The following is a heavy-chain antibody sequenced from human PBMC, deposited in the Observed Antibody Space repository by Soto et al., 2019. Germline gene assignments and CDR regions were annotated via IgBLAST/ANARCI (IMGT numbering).Heavy chain of an antibody. CDR2: IYYSGET. D-gene: IGHD3-10*01. CDR1: GDYISRYY. Sequence: QVQPQESGPGLVKPSETLSLTCTVSGDYISRYYWSWIRLSPGKGLEWIGYIYYSGETNYNPSVKSRVTISVDRTKNQFSLKLSSVTSADTAVYYCARDHGGEFLKASGMDVWCQGTTVTVSS. CDR3: ARDHGGEFLKASGMDV. V-gene: IGHV4-59*01. J-gene: IGHJ6*02.